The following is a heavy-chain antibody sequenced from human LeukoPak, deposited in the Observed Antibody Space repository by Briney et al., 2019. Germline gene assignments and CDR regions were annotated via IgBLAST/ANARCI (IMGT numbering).Heavy chain of an antibody. CDR1: GGTFSSYA. J-gene: IGHJ4*02. Sequence: GASVKVSCKASGGTFSSYAISWVRQAPGQGLEWMGRIIPILGIANYAQKFQGRVTITADKSTSTAYMELSSLRSEDTAVYYCARDRGYSYGPLAYWGQGTLVTVSS. CDR2: IIPILGIA. D-gene: IGHD5-18*01. V-gene: IGHV1-69*04. CDR3: ARDRGYSYGPLAY.